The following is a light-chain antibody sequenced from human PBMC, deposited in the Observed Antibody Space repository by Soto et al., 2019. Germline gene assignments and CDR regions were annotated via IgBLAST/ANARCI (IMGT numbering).Light chain of an antibody. V-gene: IGKV1-12*01. CDR3: QQLYTFPLT. Sequence: DIQMTQSPSSVSASVGDRVTITCRASQGISSWLAWYQRKPGRAPNLLIYAASSLQSGVPLRFSGSGSGTDFTLSISSLQPEDVATYYCQQLYTFPLTFGQGTRLEIK. J-gene: IGKJ5*01. CDR1: QGISSW. CDR2: AAS.